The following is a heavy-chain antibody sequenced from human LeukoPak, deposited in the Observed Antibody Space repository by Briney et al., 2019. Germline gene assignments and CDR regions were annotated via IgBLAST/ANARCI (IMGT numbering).Heavy chain of an antibody. V-gene: IGHV3-21*01. Sequence: PGGSLRLSCEASGFSFSRYSTNWVRQAPGQGLEWVSSISTSGDSTYYADSVKGRFTISRDNAKNSLFLQMSSLRVDDKAVYYCARGLAVAGDYWGQGALVAVSS. J-gene: IGHJ4*02. D-gene: IGHD6-19*01. CDR2: ISTSGDST. CDR3: ARGLAVAGDY. CDR1: GFSFSRYS.